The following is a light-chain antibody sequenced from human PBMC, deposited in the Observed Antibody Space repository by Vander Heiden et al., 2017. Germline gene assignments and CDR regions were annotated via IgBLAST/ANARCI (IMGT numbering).Light chain of an antibody. CDR1: QSVSSN. Sequence: EIVLTQSPGTLPLSPGDGATLSCWASQSVSSNLAWYQQKPGQGPRLLIYGASNRAIGVPDRFSSSGSGTYFTPTSSSLEPEYFAVYYCQQRSQWLTFGGGTKVEI. CDR3: QQRSQWLT. CDR2: GAS. V-gene: IGKV3-11*01. J-gene: IGKJ4*01.